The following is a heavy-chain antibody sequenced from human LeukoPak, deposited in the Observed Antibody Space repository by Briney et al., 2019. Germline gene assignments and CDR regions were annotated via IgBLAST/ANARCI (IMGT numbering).Heavy chain of an antibody. D-gene: IGHD2-2*01. CDR3: ARGKGPPQLPAARLRGWPDAFDI. CDR1: GYTFTGYY. Sequence: ASVKISCKASGYTFTGYYIHWVRQAPGQGLEWMGRINPNSGGTNYAQRFQGRVSMTRDTSISTTYMEPSSLTSDDTAVYYCARGKGPPQLPAARLRGWPDAFDIWGQGTMVTVSS. J-gene: IGHJ3*02. CDR2: INPNSGGT. V-gene: IGHV1-2*06.